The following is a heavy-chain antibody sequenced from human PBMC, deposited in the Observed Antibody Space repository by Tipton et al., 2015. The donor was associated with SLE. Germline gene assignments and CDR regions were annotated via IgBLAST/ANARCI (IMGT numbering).Heavy chain of an antibody. Sequence: TLSLTCTVSGGSISGYYWSWIRQPPGEGLECFGYVYSSEDTHYNPSLKSRVSMSIHPSKNQFSLKVNSVTAADTAIYYCAIGPGFCNGGNCQGDRRWFDPWGQGILVTVSS. CDR3: AIGPGFCNGGNCQGDRRWFDP. D-gene: IGHD2-15*01. CDR2: VYSSEDT. J-gene: IGHJ5*02. CDR1: GGSISGYY. V-gene: IGHV4-59*01.